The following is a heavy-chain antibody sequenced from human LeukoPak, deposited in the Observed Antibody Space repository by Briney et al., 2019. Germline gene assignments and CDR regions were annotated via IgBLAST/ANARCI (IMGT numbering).Heavy chain of an antibody. V-gene: IGHV1-2*06. CDR1: GYTFTAYY. D-gene: IGHD4-23*01. CDR3: ATNSRTDFDY. CDR2: INPDSGVT. J-gene: IGHJ4*02. Sequence: ASVKVSCKASGYTFTAYYMHWVRQAPGRGLEWMGRINPDSGVTNYAQKFQGRVPMTRDTSISTAYMELSGLRFDDPAVYYCATNSRTDFDYWGQGTLVTVSS.